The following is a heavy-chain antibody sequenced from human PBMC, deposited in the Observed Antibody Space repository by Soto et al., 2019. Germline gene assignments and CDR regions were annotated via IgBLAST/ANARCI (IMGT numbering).Heavy chain of an antibody. CDR1: GFTFSTYA. D-gene: IGHD2-15*01. Sequence: EVQLLESGGGLVQPGGSLRLSCAASGFTFSTYAMSWVRQGPVKGLEWVSAISGSGGNSTFYGDSVKGRFTISRDNSKNTLYLQMNSMGAEDTAVYYCAKGGGSCCFEYWGQGTLVTVSS. CDR2: ISGSGGNST. J-gene: IGHJ4*02. V-gene: IGHV3-23*01. CDR3: AKGGGSCCFEY.